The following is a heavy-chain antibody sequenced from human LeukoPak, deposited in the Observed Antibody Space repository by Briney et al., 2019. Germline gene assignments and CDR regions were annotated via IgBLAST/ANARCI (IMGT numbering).Heavy chain of an antibody. D-gene: IGHD3-10*01. Sequence: ETLSLTCTVSGGSISSSSYYWGWIRQPPGKGLEWVSAISGSGGSTYYTDSVKGRFTISRDNSKNTLYLQMNSLRAEDTAVYYCAKVNGPYYYGSGVDYWGQGTLVTVSS. CDR3: AKVNGPYYYGSGVDY. J-gene: IGHJ4*02. CDR2: ISGSGGST. V-gene: IGHV3-23*01. CDR1: GGSISSSSYY.